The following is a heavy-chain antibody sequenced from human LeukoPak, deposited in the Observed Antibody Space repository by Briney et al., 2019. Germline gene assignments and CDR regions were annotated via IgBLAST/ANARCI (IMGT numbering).Heavy chain of an antibody. J-gene: IGHJ5*02. CDR1: GGPISSYQ. D-gene: IGHD4-17*01. CDR2: IYYTGST. CDR3: ARRTTVTPNWFDP. Sequence: PSETLSLTCTVSGGPISSYQWSWIRQPPGQGLEWIGYIYYTGSTNYNPSLKSRVTTSLDTSKNQFSLKLSSVTAADTAVYYCARRTTVTPNWFDPWGQGTLVTVSS. V-gene: IGHV4-59*08.